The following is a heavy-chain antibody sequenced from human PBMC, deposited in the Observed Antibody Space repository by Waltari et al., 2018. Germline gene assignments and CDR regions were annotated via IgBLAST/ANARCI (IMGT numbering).Heavy chain of an antibody. D-gene: IGHD2-15*01. V-gene: IGHV3-72*01. CDR3: ARASGGYEPIDY. CDR1: GFTLSDHY. CDR2: TRNKAKSYTT. Sequence: EVQLVESGGGLVQPGGSLRLSCAASGFTLSDHYMDWVRQVPRKGREWVGRTRNKAKSYTTEYAASVKGRFTISRDDSNNSLYLQMNSLRTEDTAVYYCARASGGYEPIDYWGQGTLVTVSS. J-gene: IGHJ4*02.